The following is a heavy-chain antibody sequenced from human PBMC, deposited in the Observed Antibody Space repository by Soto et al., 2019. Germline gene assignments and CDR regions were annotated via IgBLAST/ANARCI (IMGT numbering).Heavy chain of an antibody. J-gene: IGHJ4*02. Sequence: PSETLSLTCTFSGGSITSISNHYCSWIRQPPGKGLEWIGSIYYSGSTHYNPSLKSRVTISVDTSKNQFSLKLSSVTAADTAVYYCATIPATTILTDYWGQGTLVTVSS. CDR2: IYYSGST. CDR1: GGSITSISNHY. CDR3: ATIPATTILTDY. D-gene: IGHD2-2*02. V-gene: IGHV4-39*01.